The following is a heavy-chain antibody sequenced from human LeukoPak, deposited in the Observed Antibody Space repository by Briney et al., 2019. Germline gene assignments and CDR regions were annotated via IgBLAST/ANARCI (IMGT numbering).Heavy chain of an antibody. Sequence: SETLSLTCTVSGGSISSYYWSWIRQPPGKGLEWIGYIYYSGSTNYNPSLKSRVTISVDTSKNQFSLKLSSVAAADTAVYYCARAYHGDYAPHDAFDIWGQGTMVTVSS. CDR1: GGSISSYY. D-gene: IGHD4-17*01. V-gene: IGHV4-59*01. CDR2: IYYSGST. CDR3: ARAYHGDYAPHDAFDI. J-gene: IGHJ3*02.